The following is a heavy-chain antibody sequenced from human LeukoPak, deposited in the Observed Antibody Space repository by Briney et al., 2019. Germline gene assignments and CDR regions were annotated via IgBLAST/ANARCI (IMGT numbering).Heavy chain of an antibody. CDR1: GITISSYL. D-gene: IGHD3-10*01. CDR2: IKEEGSEK. Sequence: GGSLRLSFAAPGITISSYLMSSVRPAPGKGLERVADIKEEGSEKYSVDSVKSRFTISRDNVKESLYLQRNRLRAEDTGVYYCKAFYYNESGWGDASDMWGQATMVTVSS. J-gene: IGHJ3*02. V-gene: IGHV3-7*01. CDR3: KAFYYNESGWGDASDM.